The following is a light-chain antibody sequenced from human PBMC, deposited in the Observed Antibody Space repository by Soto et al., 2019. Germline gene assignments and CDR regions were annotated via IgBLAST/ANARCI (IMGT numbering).Light chain of an antibody. CDR1: QSVTNW. CDR2: DAS. CDR3: QQYTTYPYT. V-gene: IGKV1-5*01. J-gene: IGKJ2*01. Sequence: DIQMTQSPSTLSASVGDRVTITCRASQSVTNWLAWYQQKPGKAPNLLIYDASRLQSGIPSRFSGSGSGTEVPLTISSLQPDDFATYYCQQYTTYPYTFGQGTKLEIK.